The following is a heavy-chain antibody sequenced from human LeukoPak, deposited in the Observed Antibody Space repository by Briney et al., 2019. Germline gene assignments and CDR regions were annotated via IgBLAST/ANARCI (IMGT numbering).Heavy chain of an antibody. CDR2: ISSSSSYI. Sequence: GGSLRLSCAASGFTLSNYAMTWVRQAPGKGLEWVSSISSSSSYIYYADSVKGRFTISRDNAKNSLYLQMNSLRAEDTAVYYCARGLIVGAPDYWGQGTLVTVSS. D-gene: IGHD1-26*01. J-gene: IGHJ4*02. CDR1: GFTLSNYA. CDR3: ARGLIVGAPDY. V-gene: IGHV3-21*01.